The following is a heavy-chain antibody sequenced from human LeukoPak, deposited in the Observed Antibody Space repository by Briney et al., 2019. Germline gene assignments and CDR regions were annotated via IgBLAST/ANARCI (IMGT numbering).Heavy chain of an antibody. Sequence: SVKVSCKASGGTFSSYAISWVRQAPGQGLEWMGGIIPIFGTANYAQKFQGRVTITADESTSTAYMELSSLKSEDTAVYYCATDLPFIAARLEMFDPWGQGTLVTVSS. D-gene: IGHD6-6*01. J-gene: IGHJ5*02. CDR1: GGTFSSYA. V-gene: IGHV1-69*13. CDR2: IIPIFGTA. CDR3: ATDLPFIAARLEMFDP.